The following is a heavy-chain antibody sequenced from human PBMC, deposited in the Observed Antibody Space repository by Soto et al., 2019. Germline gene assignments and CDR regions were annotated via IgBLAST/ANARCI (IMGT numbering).Heavy chain of an antibody. V-gene: IGHV3-21*01. D-gene: IGHD2-2*02. J-gene: IGHJ6*02. Sequence: GGSLRLSCAASGFTFSSYAMSWVRQAPGKGLEWVSAISGSGIYYADSVKGRFTISRDNAKNSVSLQMNSRRAEDTAVYYCAREYTAWPLAYGLDVWGQGTTVTVSS. CDR2: ISGSGI. CDR3: AREYTAWPLAYGLDV. CDR1: GFTFSSYA.